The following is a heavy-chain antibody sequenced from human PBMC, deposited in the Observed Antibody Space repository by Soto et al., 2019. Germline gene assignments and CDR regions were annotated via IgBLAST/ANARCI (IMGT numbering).Heavy chain of an antibody. CDR3: VRLIGKSWLDS. CDR2: TYYRFKWYY. J-gene: IGHJ5*01. D-gene: IGHD3-16*01. Sequence: SQTLSLTCAISGDSVSSNHATWDWIRQSPSRGLEWLGRTYYRFKWYYDYALSVKSRITINPDTSNNQLSLQLNSMTPDETDVDFCVRLIGKSWLDSGGQGTLVTVSS. CDR1: GDSVSSNHAT. V-gene: IGHV6-1*01.